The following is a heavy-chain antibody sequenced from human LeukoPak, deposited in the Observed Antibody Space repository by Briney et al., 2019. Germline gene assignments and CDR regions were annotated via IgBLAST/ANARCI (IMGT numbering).Heavy chain of an antibody. Sequence: SETETLPCTVSGGSISCYYWSWIRQPAGKGLERIGRIYTSVSTNYSPSLKSRVTISVDKSKNQFSLKLSSVTAADPAVYYCARSNDYRDYWNWYFDLWGRGTRLTASS. CDR3: ARSNDYRDYWNWYFDL. V-gene: IGHV4-4*07. J-gene: IGHJ2*01. D-gene: IGHD4-17*01. CDR2: IYTSVST. CDR1: GGSISCYY.